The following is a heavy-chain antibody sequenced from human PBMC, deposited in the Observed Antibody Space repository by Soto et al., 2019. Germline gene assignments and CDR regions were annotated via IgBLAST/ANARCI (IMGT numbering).Heavy chain of an antibody. D-gene: IGHD1-26*01. J-gene: IGHJ5*01. CDR2: TYYRSKWYN. CDR1: GDSVSSSSVT. Sequence: SHTLSLTCAISGDSVSSSSVTWKWIRQSPSRGLEWLGRTYYRSKWYNDYAESVKSRITINPDTSKNQFSLHLNSVTPEDTAVYYCVRLIGNSWLDFWGQGTLVTVSS. CDR3: VRLIGNSWLDF. V-gene: IGHV6-1*01.